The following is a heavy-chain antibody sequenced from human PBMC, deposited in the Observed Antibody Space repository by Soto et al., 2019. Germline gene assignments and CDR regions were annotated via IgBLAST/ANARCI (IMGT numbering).Heavy chain of an antibody. CDR2: IYYSGST. Sequence: QVQLQESGPGLVKPSETLSLTCTVSGGSVSSGSYYWRWLRQPPGKGLEWIGYIYYSGSTNYTPSLKSRVTISVDTAKNQFSVKLSSVTAADTAVYYCARDSYCGGDCYSYSYYDGMDVWGQGTTVTVSS. D-gene: IGHD2-21*02. CDR3: ARDSYCGGDCYSYSYYDGMDV. CDR1: GGSVSSGSYY. J-gene: IGHJ6*02. V-gene: IGHV4-61*01.